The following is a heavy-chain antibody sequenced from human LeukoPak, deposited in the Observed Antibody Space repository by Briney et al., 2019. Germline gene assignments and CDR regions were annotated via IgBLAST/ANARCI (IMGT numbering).Heavy chain of an antibody. CDR3: ARAHPTYYYGSGSLDY. D-gene: IGHD3-10*01. Sequence: SQTLSLTCTVSGGSISSDNYSWSWIRQPAGKGLEWIGRVYTSGSTNYNPSLKSRVTISVDTSKKQFSLKLSSVAAADTAVYYCARAHPTYYYGSGSLDYWGQGTLVTVSS. V-gene: IGHV4-61*02. CDR2: VYTSGST. J-gene: IGHJ4*02. CDR1: GGSISSDNYS.